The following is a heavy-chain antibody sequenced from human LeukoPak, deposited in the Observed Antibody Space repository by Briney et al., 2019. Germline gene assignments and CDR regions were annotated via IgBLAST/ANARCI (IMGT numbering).Heavy chain of an antibody. J-gene: IGHJ4*02. CDR1: GFTFSSYS. Sequence: GGSLRLSCAASGFTFSSYSMNWVRQAPGKGLEWVSSISSSSSYIYYADSVKGRFTISRDNAKNSLYLQMNSLRAEDTAVYYCATAAYYGSGSYGEYSWGGQTLVTASS. CDR3: ATAAYYGSGSYGEYS. CDR2: ISSSSSYI. D-gene: IGHD3-10*01. V-gene: IGHV3-21*01.